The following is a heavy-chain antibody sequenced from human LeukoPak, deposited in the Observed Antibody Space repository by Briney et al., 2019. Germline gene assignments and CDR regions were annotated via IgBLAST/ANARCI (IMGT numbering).Heavy chain of an antibody. CDR2: ISSSSSYI. J-gene: IGHJ3*02. CDR1: GFTFSSYS. Sequence: GGSLRLSCAASGFTFSSYSMNWVRQAPGKGLEGVSSISSSSSYIYYADSVKGRFTISRDNAKNSLYLQMNSLRAEDTAVYYCARFTTVTTRGAFDIWGQGTMVTVSS. CDR3: ARFTTVTTRGAFDI. D-gene: IGHD4-17*01. V-gene: IGHV3-21*01.